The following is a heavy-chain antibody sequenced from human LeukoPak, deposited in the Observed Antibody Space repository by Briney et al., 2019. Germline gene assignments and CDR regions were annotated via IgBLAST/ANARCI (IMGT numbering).Heavy chain of an antibody. Sequence: PGGSLRLSXAASGFSFSNYWMHWVRQAPGKGLVWVTRMNSDGSATYYADSVQGRFTISRDNAKSTLYLQMNSLRAEDTAMYCCAKGPNYFDSWGQGTLVTVSS. CDR2: MNSDGSAT. V-gene: IGHV3-74*01. CDR1: GFSFSNYW. J-gene: IGHJ4*02. CDR3: AKGPNYFDS.